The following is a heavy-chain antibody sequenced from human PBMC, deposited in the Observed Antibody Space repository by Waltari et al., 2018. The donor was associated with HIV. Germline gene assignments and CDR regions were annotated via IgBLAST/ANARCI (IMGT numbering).Heavy chain of an antibody. CDR1: GDSISSSSYY. Sequence: QVQLQESGPGLVKPSETLSLTCTVSGDSISSSSYYWGWIRQPPGKGLEWLASNYYSGITYYNPSLKSRVTISVDRAKNQFSLKVSALTAADTAVYYCARQIISGTHGQDWFDPWGQGTLVTVSS. D-gene: IGHD1-26*01. V-gene: IGHV4-39*01. CDR3: ARQIISGTHGQDWFDP. J-gene: IGHJ5*02. CDR2: NYYSGIT.